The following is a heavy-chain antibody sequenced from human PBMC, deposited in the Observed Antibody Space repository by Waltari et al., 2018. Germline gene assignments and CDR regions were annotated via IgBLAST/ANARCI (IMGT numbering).Heavy chain of an antibody. J-gene: IGHJ4*02. CDR3: ARFYSSSSVDY. V-gene: IGHV4-59*07. D-gene: IGHD6-13*01. Sequence: VQLLESGPGLVKPSSTVSVPCTASCASISSPSASGIRQPPGKGLEWIGYIYYSGSSNYNPTLKSRVSISVDTSKNQFSLKLSSVTAADTAVYYCARFYSSSSVDYWGQGTLVTVSS. CDR2: IYYSGSS. CDR1: CASISSPS.